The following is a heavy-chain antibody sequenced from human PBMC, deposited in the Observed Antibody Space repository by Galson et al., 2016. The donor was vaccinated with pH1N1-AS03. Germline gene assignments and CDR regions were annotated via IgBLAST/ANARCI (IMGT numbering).Heavy chain of an antibody. CDR2: ISSSGGST. D-gene: IGHD6-13*01. J-gene: IGHJ4*02. CDR3: VRGDPVTAGGTGCDY. V-gene: IGHV3-64*01. Sequence: SLRLSCAASGFTFSRNAMYWVRQAPGKGLEFVSAISSSGGSTYYANSVKDRFIISRDNSKNMLYLQMGSLRAEDKAVYYCVRGDPVTAGGTGCDYWGQGTLATVSS. CDR1: GFTFSRNA.